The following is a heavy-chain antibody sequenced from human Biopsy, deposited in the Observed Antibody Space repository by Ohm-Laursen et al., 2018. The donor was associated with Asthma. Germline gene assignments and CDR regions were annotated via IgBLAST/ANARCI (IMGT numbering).Heavy chain of an antibody. D-gene: IGHD4-17*01. CDR1: GGTFSRYA. Sequence: GASVKASCKASGGTFSRYAISWVRQAPGQGLEWMGGIIPVFGTSNYAQKFQGRVTFTADGSTSSAYMELSSLTSEDSAAYYCAREVSTVDYGYYYFAMDVWGQGTTVTVSS. J-gene: IGHJ6*02. CDR3: AREVSTVDYGYYYFAMDV. CDR2: IIPVFGTS. V-gene: IGHV1-69*13.